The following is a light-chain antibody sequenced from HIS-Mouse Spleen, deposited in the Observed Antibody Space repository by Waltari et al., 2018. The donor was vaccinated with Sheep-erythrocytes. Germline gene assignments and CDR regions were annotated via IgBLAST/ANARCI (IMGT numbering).Light chain of an antibody. J-gene: IGKJ3*01. Sequence: EIVLTQSPGTLSLSPGERATLPFRASQSVSSSYLAWYQQKPGQAPRLLIYGASSRATGIPDRFSGSGSGTDFTLTISRLEPEDFAVYYCQQYGSSPLFTFGPGTKVDIK. V-gene: IGKV3-20*01. CDR1: QSVSSSY. CDR3: QQYGSSPLFT. CDR2: GAS.